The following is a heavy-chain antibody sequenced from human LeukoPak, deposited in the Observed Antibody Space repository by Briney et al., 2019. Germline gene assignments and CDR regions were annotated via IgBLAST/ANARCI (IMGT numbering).Heavy chain of an antibody. CDR3: AGDWNGDYAFEN. V-gene: IGHV3-66*01. J-gene: IGHJ4*02. Sequence: GGSLRLSCEVSGITVSNNYMNWVRQAPGKGLEWVSVIDSGGSTYYADSVNGRFPASRDISRNTVFLQMTGLRAEDTAIYYCAGDWNGDYAFENWGQGTLVIVSS. CDR1: GITVSNNY. CDR2: IDSGGST. D-gene: IGHD1-1*01.